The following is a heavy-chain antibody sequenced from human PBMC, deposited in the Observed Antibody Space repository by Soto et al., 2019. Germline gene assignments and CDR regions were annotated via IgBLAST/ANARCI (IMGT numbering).Heavy chain of an antibody. CDR1: GGTFSSYA. D-gene: IGHD3-16*01. V-gene: IGHV1-69*01. J-gene: IGHJ4*02. CDR2: IIPIFGTA. Sequence: QVQLVQSGAEVKKPGSSVKVSCKASGGTFSSYAISWVRQAPGQGLEWMGGIIPIFGTANYAQKFQGRVTITGEESTSTANMGLRSLRSEDTAVYYCAGLGIHTAENDSWGQGTLVTVSS. CDR3: AGLGIHTAENDS.